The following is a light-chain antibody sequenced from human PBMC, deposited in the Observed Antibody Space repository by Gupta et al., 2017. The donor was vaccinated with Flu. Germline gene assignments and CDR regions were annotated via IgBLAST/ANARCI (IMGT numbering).Light chain of an antibody. CDR2: KAS. V-gene: IGKV1-5*03. CDR1: QSISNR. J-gene: IGKJ1*01. Sequence: ITCRASQSISNRLAWYQQKAGKPPKILIYKASTVEGGVPSRFSGSGSGTQFTLTSSSLQPDDFATYYCQQYDYYWAFGQGTKVEI. CDR3: QQYDYYWA.